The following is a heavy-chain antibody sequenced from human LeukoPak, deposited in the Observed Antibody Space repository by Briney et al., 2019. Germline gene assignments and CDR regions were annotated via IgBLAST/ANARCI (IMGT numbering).Heavy chain of an antibody. V-gene: IGHV1-18*01. CDR1: GYTFTSYG. D-gene: IGHD2-15*01. CDR2: VSAYNGNT. J-gene: IGHJ4*02. Sequence: ASVRVSCKASGYTFTSYGISWVRQAPGQGLEWMGWVSAYNGNTNYAQKLQGRVTMTTDTSTSTAYMELRSLRSEDTAVYYCARDSCSGGSCYSWGQGTLVTVSS. CDR3: ARDSCSGGSCYS.